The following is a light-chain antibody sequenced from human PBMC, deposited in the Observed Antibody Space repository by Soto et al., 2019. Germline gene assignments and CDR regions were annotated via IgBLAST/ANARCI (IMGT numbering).Light chain of an antibody. CDR2: EAS. CDR1: QSVTSR. CDR3: QQYKSYSPYT. Sequence: DIQMTQSPSTLSASVGDRVTITCRASQSVTSRLAWYQQKPGKAPKLLIHEASSLESGVPSRFSGSGSGTEFTLTISSLPPDDFATYYCQQYKSYSPYTFGKGTNLEIK. V-gene: IGKV1-5*03. J-gene: IGKJ2*01.